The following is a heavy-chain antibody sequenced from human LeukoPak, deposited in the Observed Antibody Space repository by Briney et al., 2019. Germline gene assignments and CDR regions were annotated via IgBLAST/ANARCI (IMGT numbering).Heavy chain of an antibody. Sequence: KTSETLSLTCAVYGGSFSGYYWSWIRQPPGKGLEWIGEINHSGSTNYNPSLKSRVTISVDTSKNQFSLKLSSVTAADTAVYYCASVAVGAAAGRFDYWGQGTLVTVSS. D-gene: IGHD6-13*01. V-gene: IGHV4-34*01. CDR3: ASVAVGAAAGRFDY. CDR1: GGSFSGYY. J-gene: IGHJ4*02. CDR2: INHSGST.